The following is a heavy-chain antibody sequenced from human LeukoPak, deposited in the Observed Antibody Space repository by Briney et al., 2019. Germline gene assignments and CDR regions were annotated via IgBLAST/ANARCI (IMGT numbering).Heavy chain of an antibody. CDR1: GFSFSSYG. V-gene: IGHV3-33*03. D-gene: IGHD5-12*01. CDR2: IWYDGSKE. CDR3: AKDDSGTFDY. J-gene: IGHJ4*02. Sequence: GGSLRLSCAASGFSFSSYGMPWVRQAPGKGLEWVAVIWYDGSKEHYVDSVKGRFTISRDNAKNTVFLQMNGLRVEDSAVYYCAKDDSGTFDYWGQGIPVIVSS.